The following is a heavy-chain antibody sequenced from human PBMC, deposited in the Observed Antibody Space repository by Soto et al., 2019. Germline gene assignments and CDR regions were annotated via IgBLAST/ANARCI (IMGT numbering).Heavy chain of an antibody. D-gene: IGHD2-2*01. CDR3: AKHEYQRPTYSRTDV. CDR1: GFTFSSYA. Sequence: HPGGSLRLSCAASGFTFSSYAMSWVRQAPGKGLEWVSAISGSGGSTYYADSVKGRFTISRDNYKNTLYLQMNSLRAEDTAVYYCAKHEYQRPTYSRTDVWGQGTTVTVSS. V-gene: IGHV3-23*01. J-gene: IGHJ6*02. CDR2: ISGSGGST.